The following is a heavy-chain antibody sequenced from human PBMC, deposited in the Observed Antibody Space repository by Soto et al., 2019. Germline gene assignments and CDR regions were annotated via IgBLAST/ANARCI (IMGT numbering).Heavy chain of an antibody. D-gene: IGHD3-22*01. CDR1: GDSVGSTTYY. CDR3: ASFPVLITSREDY. V-gene: IGHV4-61*01. CDR2: FFNSGIT. Sequence: SETLSLTCTVSGDSVGSTTYYWSWIRQPPGKGLEWLGFFFNSGITNYNPSLKSRVTISGDTSKNQFSLKLSSVTAADTAVYYCASFPVLITSREDYWGQGTQVTVSS. J-gene: IGHJ4*02.